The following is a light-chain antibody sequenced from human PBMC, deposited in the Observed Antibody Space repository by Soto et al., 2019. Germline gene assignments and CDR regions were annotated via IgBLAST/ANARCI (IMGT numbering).Light chain of an antibody. CDR3: CSYAGRYTFV. CDR2: DVT. V-gene: IGLV2-11*01. J-gene: IGLJ1*01. Sequence: QSALTQPRSVSGSPGQSVTISCTGTSSDVGGYYYVSWYQQHPGKAPKLMIYDVTKRPSGVPDRFSGSKSGNTASLTISGLQAEDVADYYCCSYAGRYTFVCGTGTKLTVL. CDR1: SSDVGGYYY.